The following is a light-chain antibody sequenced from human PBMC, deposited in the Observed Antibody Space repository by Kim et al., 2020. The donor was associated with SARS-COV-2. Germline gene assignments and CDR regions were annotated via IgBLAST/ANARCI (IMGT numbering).Light chain of an antibody. Sequence: PGERATLSCRASQSVSSSYLAWYQQKPGQAPRLLIYGASSRATGIPDRFSGSGSGTDFTLTISRLEPEDFAVYYCQQYGSSPPVTFGQGTKVDIK. V-gene: IGKV3-20*01. CDR2: GAS. CDR1: QSVSSSY. CDR3: QQYGSSPPVT. J-gene: IGKJ1*01.